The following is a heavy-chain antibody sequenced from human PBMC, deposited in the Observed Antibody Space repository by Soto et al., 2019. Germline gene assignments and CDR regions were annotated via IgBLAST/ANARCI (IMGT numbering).Heavy chain of an antibody. Sequence: GGSLRLSCAASGLTFSSYGMHWVRQAPGKGLEWVAVISYDGSNKYYADSVKGRFTISRDNSKNTLYLQMNSLRAEDTAVYYCATSGHIVGAPTDYLDYWGRGTLVTVSS. CDR1: GLTFSSYG. D-gene: IGHD1-26*01. CDR3: ATSGHIVGAPTDYLDY. V-gene: IGHV3-30*03. J-gene: IGHJ4*02. CDR2: ISYDGSNK.